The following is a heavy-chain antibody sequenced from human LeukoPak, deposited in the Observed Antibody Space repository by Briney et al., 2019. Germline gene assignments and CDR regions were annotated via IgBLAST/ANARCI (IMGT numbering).Heavy chain of an antibody. D-gene: IGHD2-2*01. J-gene: IGHJ1*01. V-gene: IGHV4-4*02. CDR3: ARGSPSQLPPAEYFQH. CDR1: GGSISSSNW. CDR2: IYHSGST. Sequence: SETLSLTCAVSGGSISSSNWWSWVRQPPGKGLEWIGEIYHSGSTNYNPSLESRVTISVDKSKNQFSLKLSSVTAADTAVYYCARGSPSQLPPAEYFQHWGQGTLVTVSS.